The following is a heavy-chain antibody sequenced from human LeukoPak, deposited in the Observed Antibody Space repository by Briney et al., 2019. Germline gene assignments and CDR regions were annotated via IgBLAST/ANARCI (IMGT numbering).Heavy chain of an antibody. J-gene: IGHJ6*02. CDR3: ARDLVSSSWGMDV. Sequence: SETLSLTCTVSGGSISSGGYYWSWIRQHPGKGLECIGYIYYSGSTYYNPSLKSRVTISVDTSKNQFSLKLSSVTAADTAVYYCARDLVSSSWGMDVWGQGTTVTVSS. V-gene: IGHV4-31*03. CDR1: GGSISSGGYY. CDR2: IYYSGST. D-gene: IGHD6-13*01.